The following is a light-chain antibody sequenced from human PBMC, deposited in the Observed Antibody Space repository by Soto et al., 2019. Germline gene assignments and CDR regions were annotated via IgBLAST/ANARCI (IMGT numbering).Light chain of an antibody. CDR1: QSISNW. J-gene: IGKJ2*01. CDR2: DVS. CDR3: QQYDTYYT. V-gene: IGKV1-5*01. Sequence: DIQMTQSPSTLSASVGDRVTITCRASQSISNWLAWYKPKPGKAPTLLIYDVSRLESGVQSRFSGSGSGTEFTLTINSLQPDDFATDDCQQYDTYYTFGQGTKVDIK.